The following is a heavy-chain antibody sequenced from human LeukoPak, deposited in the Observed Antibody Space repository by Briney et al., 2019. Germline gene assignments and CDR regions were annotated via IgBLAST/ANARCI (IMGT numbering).Heavy chain of an antibody. CDR1: DYTFTYT. CDR2: INPTNGNT. J-gene: IGHJ4*02. V-gene: IGHV1-18*01. CDR3: ARDRYFAH. Sequence: ASVKPSPYRSDYTFTYTVVKFTSTPGQGLAWMGWINPTNGNTNYAQKLQGRVTMPTDTSTSTAYMELRSLRSDDTAVYYCARDRYFAHLRQGTLVTVSS.